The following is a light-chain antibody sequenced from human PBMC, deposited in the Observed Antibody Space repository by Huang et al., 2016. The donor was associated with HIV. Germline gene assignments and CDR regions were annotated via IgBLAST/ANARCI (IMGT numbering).Light chain of an antibody. CDR3: QQYYITPPIA. J-gene: IGKJ5*01. CDR1: QDISNS. V-gene: IGKV1-NL1*01. Sequence: DIQMTQSPSSLSASVGDRVTITCRASQDISNSLAWYQQKPGKAPKLLVFATSRLEGGVPSRFSGGGSGTDYTLTISSRQPEDFATYYCQQYYITPPIAFGQGTRLEIK. CDR2: ATS.